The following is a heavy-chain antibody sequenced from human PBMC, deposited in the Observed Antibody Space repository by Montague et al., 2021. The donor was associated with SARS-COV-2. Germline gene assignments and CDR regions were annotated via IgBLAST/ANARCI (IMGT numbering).Heavy chain of an antibody. Sequence: SETLSLTCSVSGDSISSKGNFWGWIRQPPGKGLEWIGVLDYSGTTYYSPSLRSRVTISVDTSKSQFSLKVTAVTAADTAVYYCARHRSRHHSMAFVASDHYFCMDVWGTGTTGAVSS. CDR1: GDSISSKGNF. D-gene: IGHD1-14*01. CDR3: ARHRSRHHSMAFVASDHYFCMDV. J-gene: IGHJ6*03. CDR2: LDYSGTT. V-gene: IGHV4-39*01.